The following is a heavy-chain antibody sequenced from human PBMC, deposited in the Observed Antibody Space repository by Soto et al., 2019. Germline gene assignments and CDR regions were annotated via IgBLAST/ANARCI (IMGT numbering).Heavy chain of an antibody. CDR3: ATSSGRFPFGY. Sequence: SETLSLTCAVSGGSISSSNWWSWVRQPPGKGLEWIGEVYHSGSTNYNPSLKSRVTISVDKSKNQFSLKLSSVTAADTAVYYCATSSGRFPFGYWRQRTLVTVSS. CDR1: GGSISSSNW. J-gene: IGHJ4*02. CDR2: VYHSGST. V-gene: IGHV4-4*02. D-gene: IGHD1-26*01.